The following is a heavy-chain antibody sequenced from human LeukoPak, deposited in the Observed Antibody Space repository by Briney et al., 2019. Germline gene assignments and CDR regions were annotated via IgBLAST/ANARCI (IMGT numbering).Heavy chain of an antibody. CDR3: ARGGSYYYDSSGLL. CDR2: IYSSGST. CDR1: GGSISSGSYY. D-gene: IGHD3-22*01. Sequence: SETLSLTCTVSGGSISSGSYYWSWIRQPAGKGLEWIGRIYSSGSTDYNPSLKSRVSISVDTSKNQFSLKLSSVTAADTAVYYCARGGSYYYDSSGLLWGQGTLVTVSS. V-gene: IGHV4-61*02. J-gene: IGHJ4*02.